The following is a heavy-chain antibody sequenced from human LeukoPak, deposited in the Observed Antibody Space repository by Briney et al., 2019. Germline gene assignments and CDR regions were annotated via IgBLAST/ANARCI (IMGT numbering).Heavy chain of an antibody. CDR3: ATAADYDILTGYNNGLDY. J-gene: IGHJ4*02. CDR2: FDPEDGET. V-gene: IGHV1-24*01. D-gene: IGHD3-9*01. Sequence: ASVKVSCKVSGYTLTELSMHWVRQAPGKGLEWMGGFDPEDGETIYAQKFQGRVTMTEDTSTDTAYMELSSLRSEDTAVYYCATAADYDILTGYNNGLDYWGQGTLVTVSS. CDR1: GYTLTELS.